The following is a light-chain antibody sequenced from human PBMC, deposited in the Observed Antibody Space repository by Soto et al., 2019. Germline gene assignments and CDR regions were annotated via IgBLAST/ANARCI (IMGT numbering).Light chain of an antibody. Sequence: ESVLTQAPATLSSFPGDRLTLSCRASQGISSTLAWYQQKPGQAPRLLIYGASSRATGIPDRFSGSGSGTDFTLTISRLEPEDFAVYYCQQYGSSPITFGQGTRLEIK. CDR3: QQYGSSPIT. CDR2: GAS. J-gene: IGKJ5*01. V-gene: IGKV3-20*01. CDR1: QGISST.